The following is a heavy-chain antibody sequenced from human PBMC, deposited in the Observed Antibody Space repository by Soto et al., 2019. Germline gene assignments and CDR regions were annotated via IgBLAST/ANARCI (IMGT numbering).Heavy chain of an antibody. V-gene: IGHV5-51*01. CDR1: GYDFTRYW. CDR3: ARHRNYDILTGHPDY. J-gene: IGHJ4*02. CDR2: IYPGDSITKYDSNT. Sequence: GESLKISCKGSGYDFTRYWIGWVRQMPGKGLEWMGIIYPGDSITKYDSNTRYSPSFQGQVTISVDKSISTAYLQWSSLKASDTAVYYCARHRNYDILTGHPDYWGQGTLVTVSS. D-gene: IGHD3-9*01.